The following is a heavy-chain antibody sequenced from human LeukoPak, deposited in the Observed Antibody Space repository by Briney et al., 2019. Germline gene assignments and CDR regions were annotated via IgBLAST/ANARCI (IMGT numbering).Heavy chain of an antibody. J-gene: IGHJ3*02. CDR2: ISSNWCST. CDR3: ARVYSISWADAFDI. V-gene: IGHV3-64*01. Sequence: GGSLRLSCAASVFTFSTYGMHWVRQAPGKGLEYVSAISSNWCSTYYAISVKGRFTISRDNYKSTLYLQMGSLRAEDMGVYYCARVYSISWADAFDICGQGTMVTVSS. D-gene: IGHD6-13*01. CDR1: VFTFSTYG.